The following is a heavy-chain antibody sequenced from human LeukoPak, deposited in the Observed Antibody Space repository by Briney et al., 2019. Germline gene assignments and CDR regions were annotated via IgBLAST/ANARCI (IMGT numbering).Heavy chain of an antibody. CDR2: INGDGRNI. V-gene: IGHV3-74*01. J-gene: IGHJ4*02. Sequence: GGSLRLSCVASGFTFSSYWMHWVRQDPRKGLVWVSRINGDGRNINYADSVRGRFTISRDNAKNTLYLQMNSLRPEDTAFYYCAREGGNSLLLRWGQGILVTVSS. CDR1: GFTFSSYW. CDR3: AREGGNSLLLR. D-gene: IGHD2-15*01.